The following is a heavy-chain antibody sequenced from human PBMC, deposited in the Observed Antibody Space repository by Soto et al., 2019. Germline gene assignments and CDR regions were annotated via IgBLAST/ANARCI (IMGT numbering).Heavy chain of an antibody. CDR2: ISSSSSYI. CDR1: EFTFSSYS. Sequence: PGGSLRLSCAASEFTFSSYSMNWVSQAPGKGLEWVSSISSSSSYIYYADSVKGRFTISRDNAKNSLYLQMNSLRAEDTAVYYCAKTPGSSGWKHDYWGQGTLVTVSS. J-gene: IGHJ4*02. CDR3: AKTPGSSGWKHDY. D-gene: IGHD6-19*01. V-gene: IGHV3-21*01.